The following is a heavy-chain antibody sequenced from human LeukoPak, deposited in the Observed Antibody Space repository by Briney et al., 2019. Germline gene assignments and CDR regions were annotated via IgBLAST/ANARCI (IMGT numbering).Heavy chain of an antibody. CDR3: ARLGDYGDYPTDY. Sequence: SETLSLTCTVSGGSISSYYWSWIRQPPGKGLEWIGYIYTSGSTNYNPSLKSRVTISVDTSKNQFSLKLSSVTAADTAVYYCARLGDYGDYPTDYWGQGTLVTVSS. D-gene: IGHD4-17*01. V-gene: IGHV4-4*09. CDR2: IYTSGST. J-gene: IGHJ4*02. CDR1: GGSISSYY.